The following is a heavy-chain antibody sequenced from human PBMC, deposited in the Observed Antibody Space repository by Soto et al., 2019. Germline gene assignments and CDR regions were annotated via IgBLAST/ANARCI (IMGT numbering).Heavy chain of an antibody. CDR3: VGTGTTDDY. Sequence: TLSLACRVSGASVRSGDYYWSCIRQAPGKGLEWIGYIYNSGGSYYNPSLKGRLTISIDTSKNQFSLKLNSVTAADTAIYYCVGTGTTDDYWGRGTLVTVSS. J-gene: IGHJ4*02. V-gene: IGHV4-30-4*01. CDR1: GASVRSGDYY. CDR2: IYNSGGS. D-gene: IGHD4-17*01.